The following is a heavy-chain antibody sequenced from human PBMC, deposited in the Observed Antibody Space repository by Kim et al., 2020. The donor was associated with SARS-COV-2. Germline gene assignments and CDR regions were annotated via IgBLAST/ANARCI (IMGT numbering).Heavy chain of an antibody. CDR1: GFTFSSYS. D-gene: IGHD6-13*01. CDR2: ISSSSSTI. CDR3: ATNIAAAGHPGRAAEDYYYGMDV. V-gene: IGHV3-48*04. J-gene: IGHJ6*02. Sequence: GGSLRLSCAASGFTFSSYSMNWVRQAPGKGLEWVSYISSSSSTIYYADSVKGRFTISRDNAKNSLYLQMNSLRAEDTAVYYCATNIAAAGHPGRAAEDYYYGMDVWGQGTTVTVSS.